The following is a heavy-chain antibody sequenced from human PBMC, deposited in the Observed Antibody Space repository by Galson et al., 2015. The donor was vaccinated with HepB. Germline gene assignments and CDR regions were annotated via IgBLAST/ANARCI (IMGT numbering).Heavy chain of an antibody. CDR1: GFTFRNAW. CDR3: ATIPLRYFDWLPDS. CDR2: IKTKPEGATT. J-gene: IGHJ4*02. Sequence: SLRLSCAASGFTFRNAWMNWVRQAPGKGLEWVGRIKTKPEGATTEYAAPVKGRFAISRDDSKSTVYLEMNILETEDTGVYFCATIPLRYFDWLPDSWGRGTLVTVSP. D-gene: IGHD3-9*01. V-gene: IGHV3-15*07.